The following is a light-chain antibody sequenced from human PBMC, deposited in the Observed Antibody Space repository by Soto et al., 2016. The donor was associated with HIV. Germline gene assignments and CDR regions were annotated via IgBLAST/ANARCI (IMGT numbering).Light chain of an antibody. CDR2: EAS. Sequence: DIQMTQSPSALSASVGDRVTITCRASQSIGRWLAWYQQKPRKAPKLLIYEASTLQTGVPSRFSGSGSGTEFTLTITTLQPEDFATYYCQQLNSYPTTFGQGTRLEIK. CDR3: QQLNSYPTT. V-gene: IGKV1-5*03. CDR1: QSIGRW. J-gene: IGKJ5*01.